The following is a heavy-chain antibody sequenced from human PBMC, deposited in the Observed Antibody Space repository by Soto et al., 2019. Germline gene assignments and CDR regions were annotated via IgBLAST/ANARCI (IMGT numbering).Heavy chain of an antibody. Sequence: QVQLVESGGGVVQPGRSLRLSCAASGFTLSSFGMHWVRQAPDKGLEWLAVIWSDGNNKYYADSVKGRFTISRDNSKNTPYLQMNSLRAEDTAVYYCARGQGRNSDRSDYWGQGTLVTVSS. D-gene: IGHD4-4*01. CDR3: ARGQGRNSDRSDY. J-gene: IGHJ4*02. V-gene: IGHV3-33*01. CDR2: IWSDGNNK. CDR1: GFTLSSFG.